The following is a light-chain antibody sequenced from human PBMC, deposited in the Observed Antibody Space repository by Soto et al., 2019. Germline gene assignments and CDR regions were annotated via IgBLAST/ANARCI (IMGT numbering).Light chain of an antibody. CDR3: QQYNNWPPDRT. CDR1: QSVGSN. Sequence: EILMPQSPATLSVSPGERATLSCRASQSVGSNLAWYQQKPGQAPRLLIYGASTRATGSPASFSDSGSGTEFTLTISSLQSEDFAIYFCQQYNNWPPDRTFGQGTKVEIK. V-gene: IGKV3-15*01. CDR2: GAS. J-gene: IGKJ1*01.